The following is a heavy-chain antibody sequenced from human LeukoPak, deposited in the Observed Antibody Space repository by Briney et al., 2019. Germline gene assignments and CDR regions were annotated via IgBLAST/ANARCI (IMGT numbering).Heavy chain of an antibody. D-gene: IGHD2-2*02. CDR1: GGSISSYY. V-gene: IGHV4-4*07. Sequence: SETLSLTCTVSGGSISSYYWSWIRQPARKGLEWIGRIYTSGSTNYNPSLKSRVTMSVDTSKNQFSLKLSSVTAADTAVYYCARDQYDLYPANWFDPWGQGTLVTVSS. J-gene: IGHJ5*02. CDR3: ARDQYDLYPANWFDP. CDR2: IYTSGST.